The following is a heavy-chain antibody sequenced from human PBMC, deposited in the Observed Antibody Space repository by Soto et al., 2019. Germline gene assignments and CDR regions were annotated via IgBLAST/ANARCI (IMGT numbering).Heavy chain of an antibody. V-gene: IGHV4-30-2*01. J-gene: IGHJ5*02. CDR3: ARVPTP. CDR2: IYHSGST. Sequence: QLQLQESGSGLVKPSQTLSLTCAVSGGSISSGGYSWSWIRQPPGKGLEWIGYIYHSGSTYYNPSLKRRATISVDRSKNQFSLTLSSVTAAHTPVSYCARVPTPSRQATLVTVSS. CDR1: GGSISSGGYS.